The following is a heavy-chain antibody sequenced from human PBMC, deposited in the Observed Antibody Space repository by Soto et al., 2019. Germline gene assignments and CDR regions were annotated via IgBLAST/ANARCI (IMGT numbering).Heavy chain of an antibody. CDR1: GGSISSGDYY. CDR3: ARERGVDYYDSSALRYAFDI. J-gene: IGHJ3*02. CDR2: IYYSGST. Sequence: SETLSLTCTVSGGSISSGDYYWSWIRQPPGKGLEWIGYIYYSGSTYYNPSLKSRVTISVDTSKNQFSLKLSSVTAADTAVYYCARERGVDYYDSSALRYAFDIWGKGTMVT. D-gene: IGHD3-22*01. V-gene: IGHV4-30-4*01.